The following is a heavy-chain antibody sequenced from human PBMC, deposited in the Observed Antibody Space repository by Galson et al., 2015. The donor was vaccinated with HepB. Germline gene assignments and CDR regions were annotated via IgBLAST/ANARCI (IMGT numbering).Heavy chain of an antibody. CDR3: TRAPRSQFAY. D-gene: IGHD2-15*01. Sequence: SLRLSCAGSGFTFSSYWMSWVRQAPGRGLEWVANIKQDGSEKYYVDSVKGRFTISRDNAKSSLYLQMNSLRAEDTAVYYCTRAPRSQFAYWGQGTLVTVPS. CDR1: GFTFSSYW. V-gene: IGHV3-7*01. J-gene: IGHJ4*02. CDR2: IKQDGSEK.